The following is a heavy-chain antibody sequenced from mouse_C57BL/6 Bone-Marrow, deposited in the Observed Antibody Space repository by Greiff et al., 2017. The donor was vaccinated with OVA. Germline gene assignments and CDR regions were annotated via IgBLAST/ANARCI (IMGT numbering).Heavy chain of an antibody. CDR1: GYTFTDYE. D-gene: IGHD2-4*01. J-gene: IGHJ4*01. V-gene: IGHV1-15*01. Sequence: VKLVESGAELVRPGASVTLSCKASGYTFTDYEMHWVKQTPVHGLEWIGAIDPETGGTAYNQKFKGKAILTADKSSSTAYMELRSLTSEDSAVYYCTRDDYDYYAMDYWGQGTSVTVSS. CDR2: IDPETGGT. CDR3: TRDDYDYYAMDY.